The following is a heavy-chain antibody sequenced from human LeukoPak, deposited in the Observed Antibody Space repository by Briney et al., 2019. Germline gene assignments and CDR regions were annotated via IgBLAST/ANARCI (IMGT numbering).Heavy chain of an antibody. CDR2: IYYSGST. D-gene: IGHD5-18*01. V-gene: IGHV4-59*01. Sequence: SETLSLTCTVSGGSISSYYWSWIRQPPGKGLEWIAYIYYSGSTNYNPSLKSRVTISVDTSKNQFSLKLRSVTAADTAVYYCARTTEGGYTYGYFYYYYMDVWGKGTTVTVSS. CDR3: ARTTEGGYTYGYFYYYYMDV. J-gene: IGHJ6*03. CDR1: GGSISSYY.